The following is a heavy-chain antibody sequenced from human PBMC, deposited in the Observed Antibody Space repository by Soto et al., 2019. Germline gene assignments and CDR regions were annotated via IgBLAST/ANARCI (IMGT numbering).Heavy chain of an antibody. Sequence: QVQLQESGPGLVKPSGTLSLTCAVSGGSISSSNWWRWVRQPPGKGLEWIGEIDHSGSTNYNPSLKSRVTISVDKSKNQFSLKLSSVTAADTAVYYCARDVARWLQFSWYFDLWGRGTLVTVSS. CDR1: GGSISSSNW. V-gene: IGHV4-4*02. CDR2: IDHSGST. CDR3: ARDVARWLQFSWYFDL. D-gene: IGHD5-12*01. J-gene: IGHJ2*01.